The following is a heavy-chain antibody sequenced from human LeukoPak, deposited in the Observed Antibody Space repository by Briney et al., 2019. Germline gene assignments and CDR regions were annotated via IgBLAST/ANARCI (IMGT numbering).Heavy chain of an antibody. D-gene: IGHD6-13*01. CDR3: ARVPGIAAAGDRYFDY. J-gene: IGHJ4*02. CDR1: GDSVSSNSAA. CDR2: TYYRSRWYN. V-gene: IGHV6-1*01. Sequence: SQTLSLTCAISGDSVSSNSAAWNWIRQSPSRGIEWLGRTYYRSRWYNEYALSVKGRITIIPDTSKNHFSLQLNSVTPEDTAVYYCARVPGIAAAGDRYFDYWGQGTLVTVSS.